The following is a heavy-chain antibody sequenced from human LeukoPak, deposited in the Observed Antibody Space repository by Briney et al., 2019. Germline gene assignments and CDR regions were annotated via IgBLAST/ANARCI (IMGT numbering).Heavy chain of an antibody. V-gene: IGHV3-15*01. CDR3: TTTSLMVDADAFDI. CDR2: IKSKTDGGTT. J-gene: IGHJ3*02. D-gene: IGHD2-8*01. CDR1: GFTFSNAW. Sequence: GGSLRLSCAASGFTFSNAWMSWVRQAPGKGLEWVGRIKSKTDGGTTDYAAPVKGRFTISRDDPKNTLYLQMNSLKTEDTAVYYCTTTSLMVDADAFDIWGQGTMVTVSS.